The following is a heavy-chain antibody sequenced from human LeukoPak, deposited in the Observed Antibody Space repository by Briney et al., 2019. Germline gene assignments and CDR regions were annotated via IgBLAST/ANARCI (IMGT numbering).Heavy chain of an antibody. CDR2: MYNKGST. V-gene: IGHV4-59*01. J-gene: IGHJ3*02. CDR3: ARDRPGIAVAGDALDI. CDR1: GGSIGSYC. Sequence: SETLSLTCTVSGGSIGSYCWSWIRQPPGKGLEWIGYMYNKGSTSYNPSLKSRVTISVDTSKNQFSLKVRSVTAADTAVYYCARDRPGIAVAGDALDIWGQGAMVTISS. D-gene: IGHD6-19*01.